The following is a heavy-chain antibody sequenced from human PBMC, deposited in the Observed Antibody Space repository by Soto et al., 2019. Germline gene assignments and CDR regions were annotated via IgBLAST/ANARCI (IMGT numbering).Heavy chain of an antibody. CDR3: ARGGEGIQLWSNFDY. V-gene: IGHV3-30-3*01. J-gene: IGHJ4*02. D-gene: IGHD5-18*01. CDR1: GFTFSSYA. CDR2: ISYDGSNK. Sequence: QVQLVESGGGVVQPGRSLRLSCAASGFTFSSYAMHWVRQAPGKGLEWVAVISYDGSNKYYADSVKGRFTISRDNSKNTLYLQMNSLRAEDTAVYYCARGGEGIQLWSNFDYWGQGTLVTVSS.